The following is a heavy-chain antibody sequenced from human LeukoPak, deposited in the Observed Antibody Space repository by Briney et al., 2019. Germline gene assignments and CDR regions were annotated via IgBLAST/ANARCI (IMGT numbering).Heavy chain of an antibody. CDR2: IYHTGIT. CDR3: AKVAVGVTKSFDY. Sequence: PSGTLSLTCAVSSYSISSGYYWGWIRQPPGKGLEWIGSIYHTGITYYNPSLMSRVTISVDTSKNHFSLNLRSVTAADTAVYYCAKVAVGVTKSFDYWGRGTLLTVFS. J-gene: IGHJ4*02. D-gene: IGHD1-26*01. CDR1: SYSISSGYY. V-gene: IGHV4-38-2*01.